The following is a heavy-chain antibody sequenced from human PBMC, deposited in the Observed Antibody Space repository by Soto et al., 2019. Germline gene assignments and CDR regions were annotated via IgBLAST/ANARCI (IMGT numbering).Heavy chain of an antibody. CDR2: VDHTGST. D-gene: IGHD6-19*01. CDR3: ARVHSSGWYAGY. CDR1: GGSFSGYC. V-gene: IGHV4-34*01. Sequence: SETLSLTCAVYGGSFSGYCWSWIRQPPGKGLEWIGEVDHTGSTNYNPSLTSRVTISVDRSKNQFSLQLSSVTAADTAVYYSARVHSSGWYAGYWGRGTLVTVSS. J-gene: IGHJ4*02.